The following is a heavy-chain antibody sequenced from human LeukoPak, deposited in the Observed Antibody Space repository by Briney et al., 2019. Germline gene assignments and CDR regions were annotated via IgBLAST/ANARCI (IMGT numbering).Heavy chain of an antibody. CDR2: IYWDDDK. D-gene: IGHD3-3*01. V-gene: IGHV2-5*02. Sequence: SGPTLVNPTQTLTLTCTFSGFSLSTSGVGVGWIRQPPGKALEWLALIYWDDDKRYSPSLKSRLTITKDTSKNQVVLTMTNMDPVDTATYYCAHSNFAIFGVEVGSRDYYMDVWGKGTTVTVSS. J-gene: IGHJ6*03. CDR3: AHSNFAIFGVEVGSRDYYMDV. CDR1: GFSLSTSGVG.